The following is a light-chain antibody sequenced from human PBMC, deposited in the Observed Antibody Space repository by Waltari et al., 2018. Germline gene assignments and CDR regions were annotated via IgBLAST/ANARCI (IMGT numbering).Light chain of an antibody. Sequence: EIMLTQSPGTPSLSPGERATLSCRASQIISRALAWYQQKPGQAPRLLIYDVSTRASGIPDRFSGSGSGTDFSLTISRLEPEDFAVYYCQHYVRLPVTFGQGTKLEFK. V-gene: IGKV3-20*01. CDR2: DVS. CDR3: QHYVRLPVT. J-gene: IGKJ1*01. CDR1: QIISRA.